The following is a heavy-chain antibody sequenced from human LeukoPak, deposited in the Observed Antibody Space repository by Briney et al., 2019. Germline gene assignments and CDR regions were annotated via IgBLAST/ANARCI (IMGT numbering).Heavy chain of an antibody. CDR1: GGTFSSYA. J-gene: IGHJ6*03. V-gene: IGHV1-69*05. CDR3: ARSERPSSPIEYYYYMGV. CDR2: IIPIFGTS. Sequence: ASVKVSCKASGGTFSSYAISWVRQAPGQGLEWMGGIIPIFGTSNYAQKFQGRVTITTDESTSTAYMELSSLRSEDTAVYYCARSERPSSPIEYYYYMGVWGKGTTVTVSS.